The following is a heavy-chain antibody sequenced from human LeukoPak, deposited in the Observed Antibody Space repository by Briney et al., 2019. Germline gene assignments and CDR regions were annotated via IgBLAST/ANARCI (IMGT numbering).Heavy chain of an antibody. D-gene: IGHD1-26*01. J-gene: IGHJ4*02. V-gene: IGHV4-31*03. CDR1: GGSISSGGYY. Sequence: PSQTLSLTCTVSGGSISSGGYYWSWIRQHPGKGLEWIGYIYYSGSTYYNPSLKSRVTISVDTSKNQFSLKLSSVTAADTAVYYCARAPDRGELPFDYWGQGTLVTVSS. CDR3: ARAPDRGELPFDY. CDR2: IYYSGST.